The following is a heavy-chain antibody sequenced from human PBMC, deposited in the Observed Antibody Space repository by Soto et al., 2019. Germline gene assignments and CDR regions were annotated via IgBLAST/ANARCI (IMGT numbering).Heavy chain of an antibody. V-gene: IGHV1-8*01. J-gene: IGHJ5*02. Sequence: QVQLVQSGAEVKKPGASVKVSCKASGYTFTSYDINWVRQATGQGLEWMGWMNPNSGNTGYAQKFQGRVTMTRNTSXXTAYMELSSLRSEDTAVYYCARSLAVAGTSDWFDPWGQGTLVTVSS. CDR1: GYTFTSYD. CDR2: MNPNSGNT. CDR3: ARSLAVAGTSDWFDP. D-gene: IGHD6-19*01.